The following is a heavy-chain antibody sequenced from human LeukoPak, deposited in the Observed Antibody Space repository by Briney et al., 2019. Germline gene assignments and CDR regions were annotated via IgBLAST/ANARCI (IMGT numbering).Heavy chain of an antibody. CDR3: TRWDTTMVLAFDI. J-gene: IGHJ3*02. D-gene: IGHD5-18*01. Sequence: GGSLKLSCAASGFAFSGSAMHWVRQASGKGLEWLGRIRTEANSYATAYAASVKGRFTISRDDSKNTAYLRMDSLKTEDTAVYYCTRWDTTMVLAFDIWGQGTMVTVSS. CDR2: IRTEANSYAT. CDR1: GFAFSGSA. V-gene: IGHV3-73*01.